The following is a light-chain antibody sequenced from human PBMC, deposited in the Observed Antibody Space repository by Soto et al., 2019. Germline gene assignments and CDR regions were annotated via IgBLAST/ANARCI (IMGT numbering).Light chain of an antibody. CDR3: QQYSSSPRT. V-gene: IGKV3-20*01. CDR1: QTISSGF. Sequence: ELVLTHSPGILYLSPGDRATLSCRASQTISSGFLAWYQQKVGQAPRLLIYDASNRATGVPDRFSGSGSGTDFSLTISRLEPEDFAVYHCQQYSSSPRTFGQGTRLEIK. J-gene: IGKJ5*01. CDR2: DAS.